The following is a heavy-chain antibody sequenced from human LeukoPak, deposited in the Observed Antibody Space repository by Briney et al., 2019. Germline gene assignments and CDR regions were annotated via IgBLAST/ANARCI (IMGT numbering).Heavy chain of an antibody. CDR2: IHYSGST. CDR3: ARGPEPGYPTVNAEYFQH. Sequence: PSETLSLTCTVSRGSINTGNYYWSWIRQPPGKGLEWLGFIHYSGSTDYNPSLKSRVSISVDTSKNQFSLKLSSVTAADTAVYYCARGPEPGYPTVNAEYFQHWGQGTLVTVSS. D-gene: IGHD1-14*01. CDR1: RGSINTGNYY. V-gene: IGHV4-30-4*01. J-gene: IGHJ1*01.